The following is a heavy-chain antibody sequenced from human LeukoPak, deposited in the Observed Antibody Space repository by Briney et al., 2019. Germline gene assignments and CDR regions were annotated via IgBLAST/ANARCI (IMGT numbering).Heavy chain of an antibody. D-gene: IGHD4/OR15-4a*01. CDR2: VHHSGST. V-gene: IGHV4-38-2*01. CDR1: GFSISNNYW. CDR3: APEPAGRGAVDY. Sequence: SETLSLTCAVSGFSISNNYWWHWIRQPPGKGLEWIGTVHHSGSTYYNPSLKSRVTISVDTSKNQFSLKLTSVTAADTAVHYCAPEPAGRGAVDYWGQGTLVTVSS. J-gene: IGHJ4*02.